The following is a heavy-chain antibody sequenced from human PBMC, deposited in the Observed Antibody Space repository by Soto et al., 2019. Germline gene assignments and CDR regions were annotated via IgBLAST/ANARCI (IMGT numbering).Heavy chain of an antibody. V-gene: IGHV4-4*07. CDR2: IFSSGST. CDR3: AREGSYSAYNFAHGIQLWSFDF. CDR1: RGSINTFY. J-gene: IGHJ4*02. Sequence: SETLSLTCNVSRGSINTFYWSWVRQPAGTGLEWIGRIFSSGSTSFNPSLESRVAMSVDTSKNHFSLNLSSVTAADMAVYYCAREGSYSAYNFAHGIQLWSFDFWGQGALVTVSS. D-gene: IGHD5-12*01.